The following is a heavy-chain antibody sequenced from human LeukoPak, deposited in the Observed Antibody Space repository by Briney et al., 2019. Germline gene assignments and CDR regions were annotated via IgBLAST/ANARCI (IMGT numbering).Heavy chain of an antibody. J-gene: IGHJ4*02. D-gene: IGHD1-20*01. CDR1: QYAFTTYY. CDR2: INPTGGNT. CDR3: ARAPEDNWNDEALDY. V-gene: IGHV1-46*01. Sequence: ASVKVSCKASQYAFTTYYIHCVPQDPGQGLEWMGIINPTGGNTSYAQKFQGRVTMTRDTDTSTIYMELSSLRSEDTAVYYCARAPEDNWNDEALDYWGQGTLVTVSS.